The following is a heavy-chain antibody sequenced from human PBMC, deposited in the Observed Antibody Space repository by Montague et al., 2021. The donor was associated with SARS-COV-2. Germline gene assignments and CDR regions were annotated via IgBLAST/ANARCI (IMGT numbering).Heavy chain of an antibody. CDR3: AGSGWLTRGFDS. CDR2: INYSGST. V-gene: IGHV4-59*01. CDR1: GGSISTYY. J-gene: IGHJ4*02. D-gene: IGHD5-12*01. Sequence: SETLSLTCTVSGGSISTYYWSWIRQPPGKGLEWIAYINYSGSTNHNPSLKSRVSVSLDTSKNHFFLNLKSVTAADTAVYYCAGSGWLTRGFDSWGQGTLVFVSS.